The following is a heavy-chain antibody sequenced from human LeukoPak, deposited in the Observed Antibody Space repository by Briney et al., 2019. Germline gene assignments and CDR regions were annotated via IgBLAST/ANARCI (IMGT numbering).Heavy chain of an antibody. CDR2: INPNSGGT. Sequence: ASVKVSCKASGYTFTGYYMHWVRQAPGQGLEWMGWINPNSGGTNYAQKFQGRVTMTRDTSISTAYMELSRLRSDDTAVYYCARDSYYDSSGYYSSEYFQHWGQRTLVTVSS. CDR1: GYTFTGYY. J-gene: IGHJ1*01. CDR3: ARDSYYDSSGYYSSEYFQH. V-gene: IGHV1-2*02. D-gene: IGHD3-22*01.